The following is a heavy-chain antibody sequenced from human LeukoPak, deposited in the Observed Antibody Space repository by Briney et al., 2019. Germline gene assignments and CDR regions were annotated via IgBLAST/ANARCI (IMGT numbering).Heavy chain of an antibody. CDR3: AKSPRLEFLVVVPAAIDY. J-gene: IGHJ4*02. CDR2: ISGSGGST. Sequence: GGSLRLSCAASGFTFSSYAMSWVRQAPGKGLEWVSAISGSGGSTYYADSVKGRFTIPRDNSKNTLYLQMNSLRAEDTAVYYCAKSPRLEFLVVVPAAIDYWGQGTLVTVSS. D-gene: IGHD2-2*01. V-gene: IGHV3-23*01. CDR1: GFTFSSYA.